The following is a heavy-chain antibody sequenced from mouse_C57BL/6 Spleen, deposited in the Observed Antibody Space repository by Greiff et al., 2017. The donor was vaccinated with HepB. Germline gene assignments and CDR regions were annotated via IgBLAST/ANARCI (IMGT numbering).Heavy chain of an antibody. D-gene: IGHD1-1*01. CDR2: INPSSGYT. CDR3: ARSTTVVPNYFDY. V-gene: IGHV1-4*01. J-gene: IGHJ2*01. CDR1: GYTFTSYT. Sequence: VQLQESGAELARPGASVKMSCKASGYTFTSYTMHWVKQRPGQGLEWIGYINPSSGYTKYNQKFKDKATLTADKSSSTAYMQLSSLTSEDSAVYYCARSTTVVPNYFDYWGQGTTLTVSS.